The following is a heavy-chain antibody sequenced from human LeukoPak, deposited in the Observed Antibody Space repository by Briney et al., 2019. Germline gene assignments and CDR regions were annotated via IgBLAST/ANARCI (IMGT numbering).Heavy chain of an antibody. D-gene: IGHD1/OR15-1a*01. CDR3: ARETTSFYYMDV. CDR2: ITSSSSTI. J-gene: IGHJ6*03. V-gene: IGHV3-48*01. CDR1: AFSFSAYN. Sequence: GGSLRLSCAASAFSFSAYNMNWVRQAPGKGLEWVSYITSSSSTIYYADSVEGRLTISRDNAKNSLYLQMNSLRAEDTAVYYCARETTSFYYMDVWGKGTTVTVSS.